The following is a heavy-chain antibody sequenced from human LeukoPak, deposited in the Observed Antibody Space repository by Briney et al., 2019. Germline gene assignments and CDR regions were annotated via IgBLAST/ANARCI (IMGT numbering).Heavy chain of an antibody. CDR1: GGSVSSFH. J-gene: IGHJ6*04. CDR3: ARRPYYSDGSGPGAFDI. D-gene: IGHD3-22*01. V-gene: IGHV4-4*09. CDR2: IHLSGYT. Sequence: SETLSLTCKVSGGSVSSFHWSWIRQPPGKGPECIGGIHLSGYTNYSPSLKSRVTISLDTSKNHFSLKLSSVTAADTVVYYCARRPYYSDGSGPGAFDIWGNGTTVTVSS.